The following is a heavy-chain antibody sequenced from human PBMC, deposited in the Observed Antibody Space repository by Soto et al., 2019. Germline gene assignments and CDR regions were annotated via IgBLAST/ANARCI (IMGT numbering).Heavy chain of an antibody. Sequence: QVQLVESGGGVVQPGRSLRLSCAASGFILSNYGMHWVRQAPGKGLEWVAGIWYDGSYEYYADSVKGRFTISRDNSKNMLYLQMSSLRAEETAVYQGARGRYYYDSGGSRFDPWGQGTLVIVSS. CDR1: GFILSNYG. J-gene: IGHJ5*02. V-gene: IGHV3-33*01. CDR2: IWYDGSYE. CDR3: ARGRYYYDSGGSRFDP. D-gene: IGHD3-22*01.